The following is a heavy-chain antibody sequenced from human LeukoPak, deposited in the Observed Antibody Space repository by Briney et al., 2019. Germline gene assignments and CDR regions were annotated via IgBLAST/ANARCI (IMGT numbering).Heavy chain of an antibody. Sequence: GGSLRLSCAASGFTFSSDGMHWVRQAPGKGLESLAVISYDGSNKYYADSGKGRFTISRDNSKNTLYLQLNSLRAEDTAVYYCVFWGELHAYDYWGQGTLVTVSS. V-gene: IGHV3-30*03. CDR1: GFTFSSDG. D-gene: IGHD1-26*01. J-gene: IGHJ4*02. CDR3: VFWGELHAYDY. CDR2: ISYDGSNK.